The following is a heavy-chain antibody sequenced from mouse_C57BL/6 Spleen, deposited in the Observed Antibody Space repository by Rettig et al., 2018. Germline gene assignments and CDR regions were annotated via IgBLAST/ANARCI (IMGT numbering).Heavy chain of an antibody. Sequence: EVKLEESGGGLVQPGGSMKLSCVASGFTFSNYWMNWVRQSPEKGLEWVAQIRLKSDNYATHYAESVKGRFTISRDDSKSSVYLQMNNLRAEDTGIYYCTKAYYSTFDYWGQGTTLTVSS. CDR1: GFTFSNYW. V-gene: IGHV6-3*01. J-gene: IGHJ2*01. CDR3: TKAYYSTFDY. CDR2: IRLKSDNYAT. D-gene: IGHD2-5*01.